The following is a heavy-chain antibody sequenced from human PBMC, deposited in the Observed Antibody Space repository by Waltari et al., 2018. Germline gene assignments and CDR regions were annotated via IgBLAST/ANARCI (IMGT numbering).Heavy chain of an antibody. CDR3: ARGGGTFSKPQYFDS. V-gene: IGHV7-4-1*02. CDR1: GYIFTTYG. Sequence: QVHLVQSGSEMKKPGASVKVSCKASGYIFTTYGINWVRQAPGQGLEWMGWINTNTGNPTYVQGFTGRFFFSLDTSVSTAYLQISSLKAEDSAIYYCARGGGTFSKPQYFDSWGQGTRVTVSS. CDR2: INTNTGNP. D-gene: IGHD1-26*01. J-gene: IGHJ4*02.